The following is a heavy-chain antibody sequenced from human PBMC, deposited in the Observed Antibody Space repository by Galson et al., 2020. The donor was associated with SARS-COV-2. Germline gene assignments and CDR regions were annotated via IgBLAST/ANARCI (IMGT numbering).Heavy chain of an antibody. CDR2: IYPDDSDT. J-gene: IGHJ2*01. CDR3: ARRGGSLWYFDL. D-gene: IGHD2-15*01. CDR1: GYSFSSYW. V-gene: IGHV5-51*01. Sequence: GASLKISCKGSGYSFSSYWIGWVRQTPGKGLGWMGIIYPDDSDTRNSQYFQGQVTISADKSISTAYLQWSTLKASDTAMYYCARRGGSLWYFDLWGRGTLVTVSS.